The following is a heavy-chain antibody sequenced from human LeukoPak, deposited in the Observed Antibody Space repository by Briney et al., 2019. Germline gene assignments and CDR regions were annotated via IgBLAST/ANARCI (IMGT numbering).Heavy chain of an antibody. J-gene: IGHJ4*02. D-gene: IGHD2-2*01. Sequence: GESLKISCRGSGYTFSGYWIAWVRQMPGKGLEWMGIIFPDDSDTTYSPSFQGQVTMSGDKSISTAYLQWSSLKASDTAMYYCARQNRYCSSTNCYGDLDYWGQGSLVTVSS. V-gene: IGHV5-51*01. CDR1: GYTFSGYW. CDR3: ARQNRYCSSTNCYGDLDY. CDR2: IFPDDSDT.